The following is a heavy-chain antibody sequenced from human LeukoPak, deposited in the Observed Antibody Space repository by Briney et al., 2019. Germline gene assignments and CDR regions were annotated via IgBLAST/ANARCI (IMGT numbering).Heavy chain of an antibody. Sequence: PSETLSLTCTVSGGSISSYYWSWIRQPPGKGLEWIGYIYYSGSTYYNPSLKSRVTVSVDTSKNQFSLKLSSVTAADTAVYYCARGDSSGYYYGLVHTVWGQGTMVTVSS. J-gene: IGHJ3*01. CDR2: IYYSGST. V-gene: IGHV4-59*12. CDR3: ARGDSSGYYYGLVHTV. D-gene: IGHD3-22*01. CDR1: GGSISSYY.